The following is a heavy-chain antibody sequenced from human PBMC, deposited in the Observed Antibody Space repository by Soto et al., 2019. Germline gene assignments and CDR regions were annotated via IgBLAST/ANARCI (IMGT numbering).Heavy chain of an antibody. CDR2: VENSGGT. D-gene: IGHD2-21*01. V-gene: IGHV4-61*01. J-gene: IGHJ5*02. Sequence: SETLSLTCSVSGGSVSSESYYWSWIRQTPGKGLEWIGNVENSGGTKYNPSLKSRVTISVDTSKNQFSLKLSSVTGADTAVYYCARERGDSHWIDPWGQGTLVTVSS. CDR1: GGSVSSESYY. CDR3: ARERGDSHWIDP.